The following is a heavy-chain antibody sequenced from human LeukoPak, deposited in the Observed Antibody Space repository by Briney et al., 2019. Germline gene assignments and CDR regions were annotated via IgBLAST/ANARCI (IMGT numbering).Heavy chain of an antibody. CDR2: ICAYNGNT. V-gene: IGHV1-18*01. D-gene: IGHD3-22*01. Sequence: ASVKVSCKASGYTFTSYGISWVRQAPGQGLEWMGWICAYNGNTNYAQKLQGRVTMTTDTSTSTAYMELRSLRSDDTAVYYCARETPRYYYDSSGYYDAFDIWGQGTMVTVSS. J-gene: IGHJ3*02. CDR3: ARETPRYYYDSSGYYDAFDI. CDR1: GYTFTSYG.